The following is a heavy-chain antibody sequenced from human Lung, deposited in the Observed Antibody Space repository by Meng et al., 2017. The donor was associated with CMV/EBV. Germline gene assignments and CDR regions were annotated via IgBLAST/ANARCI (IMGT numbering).Heavy chain of an antibody. V-gene: IGHV3-30-3*01. CDR2: ISYDGSNK. Sequence: QGQLVELGGGVVQPGRSLRLSCAASGFTFSSYAMHWVRQAPGKGLEWVAVISYDGSNKYYADSVKGRFTISRDNSKNTLYLQMNSLRAEDTAVYYCAHGGGDCWGQGTLVTVSS. D-gene: IGHD2-15*01. CDR1: GFTFSSYA. CDR3: AHGGGDC. J-gene: IGHJ4*02.